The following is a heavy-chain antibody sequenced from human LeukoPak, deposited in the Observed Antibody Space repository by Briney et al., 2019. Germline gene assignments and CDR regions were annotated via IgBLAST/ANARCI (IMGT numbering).Heavy chain of an antibody. CDR3: VGGYGWLPDY. J-gene: IGHJ4*02. CDR1: GFTFSSSA. D-gene: IGHD6-19*01. CDR2: IKQDGSEK. V-gene: IGHV3-7*04. Sequence: GGSLRLSCTASGFTFSSSAMTWVRQAPGKGLEWVANIKQDGSEKNYVDSVKGRFTISRDNAKNSVYLQMNSLRVEDTAVYYCVGGYGWLPDYWGQGTLVTVSS.